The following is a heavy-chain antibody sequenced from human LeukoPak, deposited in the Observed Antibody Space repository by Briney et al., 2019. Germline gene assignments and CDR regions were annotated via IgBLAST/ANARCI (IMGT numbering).Heavy chain of an antibody. J-gene: IGHJ4*02. Sequence: GGSLRLSCAASGFTFSAYAMGWVRQAPGRGLEWVSGISGSGDNTYYADAVQGRFTISRDNSKNTVYLQMNSLRAEDTAVYYCAKGWNGYDRFDYRGQGTLVTVSS. CDR1: GFTFSAYA. V-gene: IGHV3-23*01. CDR3: AKGWNGYDRFDY. D-gene: IGHD5-12*01. CDR2: ISGSGDNT.